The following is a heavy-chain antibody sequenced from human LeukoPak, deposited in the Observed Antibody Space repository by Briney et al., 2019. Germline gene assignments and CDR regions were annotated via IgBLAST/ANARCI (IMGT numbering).Heavy chain of an antibody. Sequence: GGSLRLSCAASGFTFSSYWMGWVRQAPGKGLEWVGRIKETTYGGTTYYAAPVRGRFTISRDDSKNTLYLQMDNLRVEDTGVYFCSTDGNYWGQGTLVVVS. V-gene: IGHV3-15*01. J-gene: IGHJ4*02. D-gene: IGHD1-14*01. CDR2: IKETTYGGTT. CDR3: STDGNY. CDR1: GFTFSSYW.